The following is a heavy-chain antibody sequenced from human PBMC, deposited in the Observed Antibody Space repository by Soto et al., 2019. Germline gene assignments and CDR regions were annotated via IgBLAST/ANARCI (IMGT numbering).Heavy chain of an antibody. J-gene: IGHJ1*01. Sequence: ASVKVSCKTSGYTFTHYGVTWVRQAPGQGLEWMGWISGYNGNTNYAQKLQGRVTMTTDTSTSTAYMDLRSLTSDDTAVYYCARAAADSSSRYFIHWGQGTLVTVSS. CDR2: ISGYNGNT. D-gene: IGHD2-15*01. CDR1: GYTFTHYG. V-gene: IGHV1-18*01. CDR3: ARAAADSSSRYFIH.